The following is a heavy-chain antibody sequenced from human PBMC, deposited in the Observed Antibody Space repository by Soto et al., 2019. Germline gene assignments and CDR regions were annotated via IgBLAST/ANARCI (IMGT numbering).Heavy chain of an antibody. Sequence: GGSLRLSCTASGFTFSSYGMHWVRQAPGKGLEWVAVISYDGSNKYYADSVKGRFTISRDNSKNTLYLQMNSLRAEDTAVYYCAKDPGVGELFFDYWGQGTLVTVSS. V-gene: IGHV3-30*18. CDR3: AKDPGVGELFFDY. CDR1: GFTFSSYG. D-gene: IGHD3-10*01. CDR2: ISYDGSNK. J-gene: IGHJ4*02.